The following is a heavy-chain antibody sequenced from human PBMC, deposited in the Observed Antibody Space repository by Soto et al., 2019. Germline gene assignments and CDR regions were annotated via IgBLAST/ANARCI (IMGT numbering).Heavy chain of an antibody. CDR3: ATGREGSYYPYYCDY. CDR1: GFTFSSYS. D-gene: IGHD3-10*01. J-gene: IGHJ4*02. CDR2: ISSSSSTI. V-gene: IGHV3-48*01. Sequence: EVQLVESGGGLVQPGGSLRLSCAASGFTFSSYSMNWVRQAPGKGLEWVSYISSSSSTIYYADSVKGRFTISRDNAKNSLYLQMNSLRAEDTAVYYCATGREGSYYPYYCDYWGQGTLVTVSS.